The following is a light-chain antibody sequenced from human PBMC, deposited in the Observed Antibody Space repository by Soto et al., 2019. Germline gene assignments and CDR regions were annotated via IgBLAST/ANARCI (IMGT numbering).Light chain of an antibody. CDR2: EVS. CDR1: SSDVGGYNY. Sequence: QSALTRPASVSGSPGQSITISCTGTSSDVGGYNYVSWYQQHPGKAPKLMIYEVSNRPSGVSNRFSGSKSGNTASLTISGLQADDDADYYCSSYTSSSTLVFGAGTKLTVL. CDR3: SSYTSSSTLV. V-gene: IGLV2-14*01. J-gene: IGLJ3*02.